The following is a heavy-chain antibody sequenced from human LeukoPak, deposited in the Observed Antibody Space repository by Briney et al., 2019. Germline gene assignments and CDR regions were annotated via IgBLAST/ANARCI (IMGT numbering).Heavy chain of an antibody. CDR1: GFTFSSYG. CDR3: AKDPRIVVVVAATHGWFDP. J-gene: IGHJ5*02. V-gene: IGHV3-30*18. D-gene: IGHD2-15*01. CDR2: ISYDGSNK. Sequence: PGRSLRLSCAASGFTFSSYGMHWVRQAPGKGLEWVAVISYDGSNKYYADSVKGRFTISRDNSKNTLYLQMNSLRAEDTAVYYCAKDPRIVVVVAATHGWFDPWGQGTLVTVSS.